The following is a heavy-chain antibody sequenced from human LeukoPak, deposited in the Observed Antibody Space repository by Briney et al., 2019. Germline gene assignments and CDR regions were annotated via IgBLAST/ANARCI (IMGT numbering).Heavy chain of an antibody. J-gene: IGHJ5*02. D-gene: IGHD1-14*01. CDR3: ARVFNRWVAHANWFDP. V-gene: IGHV4-34*01. CDR2: INHSGST. CDR1: GGSFSGYY. Sequence: SETLSLTCAVYGGSFSGYYWSWIRQPPGKGLEWIGEINHSGSTNYNPSLKSRVTISVDTSKNQFSLKLSSVTAADTAVYYCARVFNRWVAHANWFDPWGQGTLVTVSS.